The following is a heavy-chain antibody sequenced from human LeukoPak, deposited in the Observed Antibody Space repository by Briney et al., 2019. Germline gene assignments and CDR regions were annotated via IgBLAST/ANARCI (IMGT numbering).Heavy chain of an antibody. CDR2: ISSSGSTI. CDR1: GFTFSDYY. CDR3: ASIPLLWFGELFPDY. J-gene: IGHJ4*02. Sequence: PGGSLRLSCADSGFTFSDYYMSWIRQAPGKGLKWVSYISSSGSTIYYADSVKGRFTISRDNAKNSLYLQMNSLRAEDTAVYYCASIPLLWFGELFPDYWGQGTLVTVSS. D-gene: IGHD3-10*01. V-gene: IGHV3-11*04.